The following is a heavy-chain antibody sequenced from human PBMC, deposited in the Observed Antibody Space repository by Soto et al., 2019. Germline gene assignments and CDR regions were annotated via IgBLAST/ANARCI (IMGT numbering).Heavy chain of an antibody. CDR2: ISWDGGST. J-gene: IGHJ4*02. V-gene: IGHV3-43*01. D-gene: IGHD1-26*01. Sequence: GGSLRLSCAASGFTFDDYTMHWVRQAPGKGLEWVSLISWDGGSTYYADSVKGRFTISRDNSKNSLYLQMNSLRTEDTALYYCAKSKGAAPSFSFLSDYWGQGTLVTVSS. CDR3: AKSKGAAPSFSFLSDY. CDR1: GFTFDDYT.